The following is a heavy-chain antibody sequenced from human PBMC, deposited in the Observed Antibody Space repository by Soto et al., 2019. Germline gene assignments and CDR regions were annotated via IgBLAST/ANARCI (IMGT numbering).Heavy chain of an antibody. CDR1: GASISSSGYY. D-gene: IGHD6-19*01. CDR2: VYYDGTT. Sequence: QVQLQESGPGLVKPSETLSLTCTVSGASISSSGYYWGWIRQPPGKGLEWIGSVYYDGTTYYNPSLESGVFIFVGRATTEFAMRLSSVTAADPAPYYCARVDIEVAGSQGDSYYYYYIDAWGKGTTVTVSS. CDR3: ARVDIEVAGSQGDSYYYYYIDA. V-gene: IGHV4-39*01. J-gene: IGHJ6*03.